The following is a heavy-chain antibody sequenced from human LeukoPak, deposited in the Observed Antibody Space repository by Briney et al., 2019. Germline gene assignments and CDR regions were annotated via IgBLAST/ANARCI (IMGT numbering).Heavy chain of an antibody. D-gene: IGHD2-2*01. CDR1: GFTVSDHY. CDR3: ARSALLTADPFDY. J-gene: IGHJ4*02. Sequence: GGSLRLSCAASGFTVSDHYMTWVRQAPGKGLEWVSITYIGGSTYSADSVKDRFTVSRDSSKNTLYLEMNSLRAEDTAIYYCARSALLTADPFDYWGQGTLVTVSS. CDR2: TYIGGST. V-gene: IGHV3-66*01.